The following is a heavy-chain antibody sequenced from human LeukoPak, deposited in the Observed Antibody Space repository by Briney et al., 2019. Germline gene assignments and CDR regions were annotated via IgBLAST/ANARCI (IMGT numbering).Heavy chain of an antibody. Sequence: GESLKISCKGSGFSFTSYWIAWVRQLPGKGLEWMGIIYPGDSDTRYSPSFQGQVTISAEKSITTAYLQWSSLKAADTAMYYCAGSNCSGGSCYSGGFDYWGQGTLVTVSS. J-gene: IGHJ4*02. CDR1: GFSFTSYW. V-gene: IGHV5-51*01. D-gene: IGHD2-15*01. CDR3: AGSNCSGGSCYSGGFDY. CDR2: IYPGDSDT.